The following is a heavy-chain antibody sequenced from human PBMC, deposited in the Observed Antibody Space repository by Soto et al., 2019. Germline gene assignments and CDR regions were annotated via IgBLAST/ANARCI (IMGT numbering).Heavy chain of an antibody. V-gene: IGHV3-23*01. J-gene: IGHJ4*02. CDR3: AKDSPRTKPFLSFFGEFDY. CDR1: GFTFSSYA. D-gene: IGHD3-10*01. Sequence: GGSLRLSCAASGFTFSSYAMSWVRQAPGKGLEWVSAISGSGGSTYYADSVKGRFTISRDNSKNTLYLQMNSLRAEDTAVYYCAKDSPRTKPFLSFFGEFDYWGQGTLVTVSS. CDR2: ISGSGGST.